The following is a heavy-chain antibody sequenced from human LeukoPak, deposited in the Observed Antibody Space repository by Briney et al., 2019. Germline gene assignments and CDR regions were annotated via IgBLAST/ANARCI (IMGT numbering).Heavy chain of an antibody. Sequence: SVKVSCKASGGTFTSYAISWVRQAPGQGLEWMGGIIPIFGTANYAQKFQGRVTITADESTSTAYLELSSLRSEDAAVYYCARDYYDRSRYYREDAFDIWGQGTMVTVSS. CDR1: GGTFTSYA. CDR2: IIPIFGTA. D-gene: IGHD3-22*01. J-gene: IGHJ3*02. V-gene: IGHV1-69*01. CDR3: ARDYYDRSRYYREDAFDI.